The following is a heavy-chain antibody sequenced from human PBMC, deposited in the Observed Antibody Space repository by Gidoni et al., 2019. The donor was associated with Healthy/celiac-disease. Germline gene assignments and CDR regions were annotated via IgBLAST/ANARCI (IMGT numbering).Heavy chain of an antibody. Sequence: QVQLQQWGAGLLKPSETLSLTCAVYGGSFSGYSWSWIRQPPGKGLEWVGEINHSGSTNYNPSLKSRVTISVDTSKNQFSLKLSSVTAADTAVYYCARGPPRDYYDSSGYYVDYWGQGTLVTVSS. CDR1: GGSFSGYS. CDR3: ARGPPRDYYDSSGYYVDY. CDR2: INHSGST. D-gene: IGHD3-22*01. J-gene: IGHJ4*02. V-gene: IGHV4-34*01.